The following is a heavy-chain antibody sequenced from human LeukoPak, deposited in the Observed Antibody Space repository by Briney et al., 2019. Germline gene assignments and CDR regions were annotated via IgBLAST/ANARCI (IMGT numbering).Heavy chain of an antibody. Sequence: ASVKVSCKASGYTFTSYDINWVRQATGQGLEWMGWMNPNSGNTGYAQKFQGRVTMTRNTSISTAYMELSSLRSEDTAVYYCARARRSLNRAAAGYYYYYMDVWGKGTTVTVSS. V-gene: IGHV1-8*01. CDR2: MNPNSGNT. J-gene: IGHJ6*03. D-gene: IGHD6-13*01. CDR1: GYTFTSYD. CDR3: ARARRSLNRAAAGYYYYYMDV.